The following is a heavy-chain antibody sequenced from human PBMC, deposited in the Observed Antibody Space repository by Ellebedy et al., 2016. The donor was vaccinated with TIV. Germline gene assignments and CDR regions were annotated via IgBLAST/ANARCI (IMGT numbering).Heavy chain of an antibody. CDR3: AREGTYYGSGSHYNHFGS. Sequence: SLKISCAASGITFSKSAMYWVRQAPGKGLEWVAVISYDGSNKYYADSVKGRFTISRDNSKNTLYLQMNSLRAEDTAMYYCAREGTYYGSGSHYNHFGSWGQGTLVTVSS. J-gene: IGHJ4*02. CDR2: ISYDGSNK. CDR1: GITFSKSA. D-gene: IGHD3-10*01. V-gene: IGHV3-30-3*01.